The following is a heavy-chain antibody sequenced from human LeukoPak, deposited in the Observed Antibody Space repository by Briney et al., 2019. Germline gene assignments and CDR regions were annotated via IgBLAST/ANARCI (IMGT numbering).Heavy chain of an antibody. CDR2: IIPILGIA. CDR3: ARDHSVPTIFGVVIISLSDDYYGMDV. D-gene: IGHD3-3*01. CDR1: GGTFSSYA. V-gene: IGHV1-69*04. Sequence: GSSVKVSCKASGGTFSSYAISWVRQAPGQGLEWMGRIIPILGIANYAQKFQGRVTITADKSTSTAYMELSSLRSDDTAVYYCARDHSVPTIFGVVIISLSDDYYGMDVWGQGTTVTVSS. J-gene: IGHJ6*02.